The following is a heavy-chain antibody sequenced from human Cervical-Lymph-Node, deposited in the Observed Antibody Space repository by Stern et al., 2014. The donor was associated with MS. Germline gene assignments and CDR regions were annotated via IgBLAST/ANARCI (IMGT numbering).Heavy chain of an antibody. CDR1: GFTFSYYS. CDR3: ARGRNSGYDKLDY. V-gene: IGHV3-48*01. Sequence: EVQLLQSGGGLVQPGGSLRLSCAASGFTFSYYSMNWVRQAPGKGLEWLSYISRSSSTIYYTDSVKGRFTISRDNARDSLYLQMNSLRAEDTAVYYCARGRNSGYDKLDYWGQGTLVTVSS. J-gene: IGHJ4*02. CDR2: ISRSSSTI. D-gene: IGHD5-12*01.